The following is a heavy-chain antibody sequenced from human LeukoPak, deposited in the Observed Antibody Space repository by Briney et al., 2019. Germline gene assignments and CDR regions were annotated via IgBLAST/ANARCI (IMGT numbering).Heavy chain of an antibody. CDR3: AKAHRTGMAGYSSSFDY. V-gene: IGHV3-21*01. Sequence: PGGSLRLSCAASGFTFSSYSMNWVRQAPGKGLEWVSSISSSSSYIYYADSVKGRFTISRDNAKNSLYLQMNSLRAEDTAVYYCAKAHRTGMAGYSSSFDYWGQGTLVTVSS. CDR1: GFTFSSYS. CDR2: ISSSSSYI. D-gene: IGHD6-13*01. J-gene: IGHJ4*02.